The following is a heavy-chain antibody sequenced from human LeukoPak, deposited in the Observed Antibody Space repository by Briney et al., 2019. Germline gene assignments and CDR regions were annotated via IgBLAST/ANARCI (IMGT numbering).Heavy chain of an antibody. D-gene: IGHD6-6*01. J-gene: IGHJ5*02. V-gene: IGHV3-23*01. CDR3: AKDVCSSALPPGRFDP. CDR1: GFTFSSFA. Sequence: GGSLRLSCAASGFTFSSFAMSWVRQAPGKGLEWVSGISGYGSNTYYPDSVKGRFTICRDNSKNTLYLQMNSLRAEDTAVYYCAKDVCSSALPPGRFDPWGQGSLVTVSS. CDR2: ISGYGSNT.